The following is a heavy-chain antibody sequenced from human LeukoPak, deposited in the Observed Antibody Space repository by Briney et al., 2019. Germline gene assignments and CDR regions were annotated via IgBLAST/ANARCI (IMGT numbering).Heavy chain of an antibody. J-gene: IGHJ3*02. CDR1: GGSISSYY. CDR2: IYYSGST. D-gene: IGHD6-13*01. V-gene: IGHV4-59*01. CDR3: AGAPPLLYSSSSLGAFDI. Sequence: PSETLSLTCTVSGGSISSYYWSWIRQPPGKGLEWIGYIYYSGSTSYNPSLRSRVTISVDTSKNQFSLRLNSVTAADTAVYYCAGAPPLLYSSSSLGAFDIWGQGTMVTVSS.